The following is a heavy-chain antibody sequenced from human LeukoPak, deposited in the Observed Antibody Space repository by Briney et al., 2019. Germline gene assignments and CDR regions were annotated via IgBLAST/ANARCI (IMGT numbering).Heavy chain of an antibody. CDR1: GGSISSGGYS. D-gene: IGHD5-24*01. CDR2: IYYSGRT. J-gene: IGHJ4*02. Sequence: TSSQTLSLTCTVSGGSISSGGYSWSWIRQHPGKGLEWIGYIYYSGRTYYNPSLKSRVTISVDTSKNQFSLKVSSVTAADTAVYYCARVRMMATTFDYWGQGTLVTVSS. CDR3: ARVRMMATTFDY. V-gene: IGHV4-31*03.